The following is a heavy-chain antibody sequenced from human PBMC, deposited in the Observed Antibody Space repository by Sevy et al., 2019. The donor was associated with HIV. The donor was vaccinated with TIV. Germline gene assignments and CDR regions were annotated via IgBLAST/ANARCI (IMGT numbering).Heavy chain of an antibody. CDR2: ISWNSGSI. CDR3: ALGSSDLVQAPYFDY. J-gene: IGHJ4*02. V-gene: IGHV3-9*01. CDR1: GFTFDDYA. D-gene: IGHD6-19*01. Sequence: GGSLRLSCAASGFTFDDYAMHWVRQAPGKGLEWVSGISWNSGSIGYADSVKGRFTISRDNAKNSLYLQMNSLRAEDTALYYCALGSSDLVQAPYFDYWGQGTLVTVSS.